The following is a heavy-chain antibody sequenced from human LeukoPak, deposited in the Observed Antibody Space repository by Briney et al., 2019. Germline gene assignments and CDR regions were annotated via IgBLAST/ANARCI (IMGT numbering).Heavy chain of an antibody. Sequence: PSQTLSLTCTVSGGSISSGDYYWSWIRQPPGKGLEWIGYIYYSGSTYYNPSLKSRVTISVDTSKNQFSLKLSSVTAADTAVYYCARTDSSSWSYYFDYWGQGTLVTVSS. CDR3: ARTDSSSWSYYFDY. D-gene: IGHD6-13*01. CDR2: IYYSGST. V-gene: IGHV4-30-4*08. J-gene: IGHJ4*02. CDR1: GGSISSGDYY.